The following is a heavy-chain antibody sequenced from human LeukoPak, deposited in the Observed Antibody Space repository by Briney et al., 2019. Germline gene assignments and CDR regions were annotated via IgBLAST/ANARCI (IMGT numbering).Heavy chain of an antibody. CDR2: IIPILGIA. J-gene: IGHJ4*02. V-gene: IGHV1-69*04. D-gene: IGHD5-18*01. Sequence: GASVKVSCKASGGTFSSYAISWVRQAPGQGLEWMGRIIPILGIANYAQKFQGRVTITADKSTGTAYMELSSLGSEDTAVYYCATLVDTAMVTPHDYWGQGTLVTVSS. CDR3: ATLVDTAMVTPHDY. CDR1: GGTFSSYA.